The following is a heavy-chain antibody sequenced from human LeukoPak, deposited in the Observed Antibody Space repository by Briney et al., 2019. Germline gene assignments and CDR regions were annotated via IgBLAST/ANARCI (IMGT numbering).Heavy chain of an antibody. D-gene: IGHD6-19*01. CDR1: GFTFSSFG. V-gene: IGHV3-33*06. J-gene: IGHJ1*01. Sequence: GGSLRLSCAASGFTFSSFGMHWVRQAPGKGLEWVAVIWYDGSNKYYADSVKGRFTISRDNSKNTLYLQINSLRAEDTAVYYCAKDRGWYKTEYFQHWGQGTLVTASS. CDR3: AKDRGWYKTEYFQH. CDR2: IWYDGSNK.